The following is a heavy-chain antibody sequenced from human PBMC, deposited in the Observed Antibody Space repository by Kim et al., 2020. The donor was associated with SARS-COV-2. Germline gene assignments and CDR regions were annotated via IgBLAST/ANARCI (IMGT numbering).Heavy chain of an antibody. CDR3: ARHEGIAVAIDY. Sequence: NYSPSFQGNVTISADKSISTAYLQWSSLKASDTAMYYCARHEGIAVAIDYWGQGTLVTVSS. V-gene: IGHV5-10-1*01. D-gene: IGHD6-19*01. J-gene: IGHJ4*02.